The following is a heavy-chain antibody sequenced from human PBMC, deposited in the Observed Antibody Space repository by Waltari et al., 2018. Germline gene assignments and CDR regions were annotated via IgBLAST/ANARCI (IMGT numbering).Heavy chain of an antibody. CDR1: GFPFSSSW. Sequence: EVQVVESGGGLVQPGESLRLSCGASGFPFSSSWMSWVRQPPGKGLEWVDNIKYDGSEEYYVDSVKGRFTISRDNAKNSLYLQMNSLRVEDTAVYYCARDPERGALDYWGQGTLVAVSS. D-gene: IGHD1-26*01. CDR3: ARDPERGALDY. V-gene: IGHV3-7*01. CDR2: IKYDGSEE. J-gene: IGHJ4*02.